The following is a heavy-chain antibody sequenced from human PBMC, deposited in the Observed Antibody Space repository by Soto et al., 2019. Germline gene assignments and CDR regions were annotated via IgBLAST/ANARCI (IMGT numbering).Heavy chain of an antibody. CDR1: GFTFFDYA. V-gene: IGHV3-49*04. Sequence: GSLRLSCTASGFTFFDYAIILGRQSPFKGLEWVGFIRSKAYGGTTEYAASVKGRFTISRDDSKSIAYLQMNSLKTEDTAVYYCTRVIDWNYIGSDYWGQGTLVTVSS. J-gene: IGHJ4*02. CDR2: IRSKAYGGTT. D-gene: IGHD1-7*01. CDR3: TRVIDWNYIGSDY.